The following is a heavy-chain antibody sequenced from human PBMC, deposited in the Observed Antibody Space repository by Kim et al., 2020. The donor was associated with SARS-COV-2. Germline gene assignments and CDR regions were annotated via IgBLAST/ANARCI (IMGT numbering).Heavy chain of an antibody. CDR2: IYYTGTS. D-gene: IGHD6-6*01. Sequence: SETRSLTCTVSGDSISNTNYYWAWVRQPPGKGLEWISSIYYTGTSFYKPSLKSRVTISVDTSKNHFSLKVNSVTAADTAVYYCTRETGGSSAASWGQGTLVIVSS. CDR1: GDSISNTNYY. J-gene: IGHJ4*02. V-gene: IGHV4-39*02. CDR3: TRETGGSSAAS.